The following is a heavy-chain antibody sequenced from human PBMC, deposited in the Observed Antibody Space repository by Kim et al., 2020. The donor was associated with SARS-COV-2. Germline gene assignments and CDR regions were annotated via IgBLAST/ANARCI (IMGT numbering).Heavy chain of an antibody. Sequence: SETLSLTCTVSGGSISSSSYYWGWIRQPPGKGLEWIGGIFYSGSSYHNPSLKIRVTISVDTYKSSFSLNLRSVTAADTAVYYCARSFLWFGECFPPSWDSFDFDPWGQGPLVSVS. V-gene: IGHV4-39*01. CDR1: GGSISSSSYY. J-gene: IGHJ5*02. CDR2: IFYSGSS. D-gene: IGHD3-10*01. CDR3: ARSFLWFGECFPPSWDSFDFDP.